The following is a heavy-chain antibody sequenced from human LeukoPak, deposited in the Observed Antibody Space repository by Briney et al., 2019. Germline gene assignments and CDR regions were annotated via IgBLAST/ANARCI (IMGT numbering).Heavy chain of an antibody. CDR2: TIPLFNTA. Sequence: GASVKVSCKASGGTLRNFGISWVRQAPGQGLEWMGGTIPLFNTANYAHKFQGRVNIIADEATSTAYMELTGLRSEDTAVYYCAGASGSYYPRADYWGQGTLVTVSS. J-gene: IGHJ4*02. CDR1: GGTLRNFG. D-gene: IGHD1-26*01. V-gene: IGHV1-69*13. CDR3: AGASGSYYPRADY.